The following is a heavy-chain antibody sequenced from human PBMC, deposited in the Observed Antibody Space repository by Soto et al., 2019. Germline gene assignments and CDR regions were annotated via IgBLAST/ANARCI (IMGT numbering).Heavy chain of an antibody. D-gene: IGHD2-2*01. CDR1: GFTFSSYD. CDR3: ARDRDSCCYVDL. J-gene: IGHJ4*02. CDR2: INGRSSII. Sequence: GGSLRLSCAASGFTFSSYDMNWVRQAPGKGLEWISYINGRSSIIQYADSVEGRFTISRDNARNSLFLQMNSLRDEDTAVYYCARDRDSCCYVDLWGQGTLVTVS. V-gene: IGHV3-48*02.